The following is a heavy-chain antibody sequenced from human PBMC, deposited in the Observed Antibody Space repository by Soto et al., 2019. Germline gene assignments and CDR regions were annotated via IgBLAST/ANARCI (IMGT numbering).Heavy chain of an antibody. CDR3: ARVNLDYVTGMDV. CDR1: GGSISSGGYS. V-gene: IGHV4-31*11. CDR2: IYGSGST. D-gene: IGHD4-17*01. J-gene: IGHJ6*02. Sequence: SETLSLTCAVSGGSISSGGYSWSWIRQHPGKGLEWIGYIYGSGSTYYNPSLKSRLIMSLDTSKNQLSLKLTSVTAADTAVYYCARVNLDYVTGMDVWGPGTTVTVSS.